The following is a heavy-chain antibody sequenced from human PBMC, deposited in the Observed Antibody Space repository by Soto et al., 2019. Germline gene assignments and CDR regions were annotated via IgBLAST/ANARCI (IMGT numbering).Heavy chain of an antibody. J-gene: IGHJ6*02. D-gene: IGHD2-15*01. CDR3: AHSRVGLGIDF. V-gene: IGHV2-5*02. CDR1: GFSLSTSGVG. CDR2: IQWDDDK. Sequence: QITLKESGPTLVTPTQPLTLTCTFSGFSLSTSGVGVGWIRQTPGEALEWLAGIQWDDDKLYSPSLKNRLTITKDTSKSQGVLTVTNMDPVDTATYCCAHSRVGLGIDFWGQGTTVTVSS.